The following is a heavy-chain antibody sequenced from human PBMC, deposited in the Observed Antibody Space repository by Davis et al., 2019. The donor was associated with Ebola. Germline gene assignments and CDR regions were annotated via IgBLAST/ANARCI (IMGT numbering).Heavy chain of an antibody. V-gene: IGHV1-46*01. Sequence: ASVKVSCKASGYTFTSYYMHWVRQAPGQGLEWMGIINPSGGSTSYAQKFQGRVTMTRDTSTSTAYMELSSLRSEDTAVYYCARGITGTPQYYYYYGMDVWGQGTTVTVSS. CDR1: GYTFTSYY. J-gene: IGHJ6*02. D-gene: IGHD1-20*01. CDR3: ARGITGTPQYYYYYGMDV. CDR2: INPSGGST.